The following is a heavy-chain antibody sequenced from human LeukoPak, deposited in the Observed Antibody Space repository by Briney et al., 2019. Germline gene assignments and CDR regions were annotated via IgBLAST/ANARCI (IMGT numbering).Heavy chain of an antibody. V-gene: IGHV1-18*01. CDR1: GYTFTSYG. CDR2: INPYNGNT. D-gene: IGHD6-13*01. CDR3: ARDPPRRCSSGTGDY. J-gene: IGHJ4*02. Sequence: ASVKVSCKASGYTFTSYGISWVRQAPGQGLEWMGWINPYNGNTNYAQKLQGRVTMTTDTSTSTAYMELRSLRSDDTAVYYCARDPPRRCSSGTGDYWGQGTLVTVSS.